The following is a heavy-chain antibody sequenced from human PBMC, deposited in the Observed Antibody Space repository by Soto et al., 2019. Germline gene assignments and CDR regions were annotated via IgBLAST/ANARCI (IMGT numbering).Heavy chain of an antibody. CDR3: AADRFFGAGSVYYGMDV. CDR1: GFTFSKSG. CDR2: IVVGSGNT. Sequence: QMQLVQSGPEVKKPGTSVKVSCEASGFTFSKSGVQWVRQARGQRLEWIGWIVVGSGNTNYAQKFQERVTIFRDMSTSTAYMELSSLRSGDTAVYYCAADRFFGAGSVYYGMDVGGQGTTVTVSS. J-gene: IGHJ6*02. D-gene: IGHD3-3*01. V-gene: IGHV1-58*01.